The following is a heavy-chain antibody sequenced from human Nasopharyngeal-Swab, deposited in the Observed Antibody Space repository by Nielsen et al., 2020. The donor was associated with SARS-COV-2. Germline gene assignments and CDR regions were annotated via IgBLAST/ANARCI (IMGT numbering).Heavy chain of an antibody. V-gene: IGHV1-69*10. CDR3: ARDSDFWSPGYYYYYGMDV. J-gene: IGHJ6*02. Sequence: SVKVSCKASGGTFSSYAISWVRQAPGQGLEWMGGIIPILGIANYAQKFQGRVTITADKSTSTAYMALSSLRSEDTAVYYCARDSDFWSPGYYYYYGMDVWGQGTTVTVSS. D-gene: IGHD3-3*01. CDR1: GGTFSSYA. CDR2: IIPILGIA.